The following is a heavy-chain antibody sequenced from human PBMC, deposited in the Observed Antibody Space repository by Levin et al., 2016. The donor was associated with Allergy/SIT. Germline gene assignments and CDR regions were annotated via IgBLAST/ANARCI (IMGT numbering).Heavy chain of an antibody. D-gene: IGHD2-15*01. CDR2: INYSGST. J-gene: IGHJ6*02. CDR3: ARGPGDQTTLDYYYAMDV. Sequence: SETLSLTCTVSGGSISSYYWSWIRQPPGKGLEWIGYINYSGSTNYNPSLKSRVTISVDTSKNQFSLKLSSVTAADTAVYYCARGPGDQTTLDYYYAMDVWGQGTTVTVSS. CDR1: GGSISSYY. V-gene: IGHV4-59*01.